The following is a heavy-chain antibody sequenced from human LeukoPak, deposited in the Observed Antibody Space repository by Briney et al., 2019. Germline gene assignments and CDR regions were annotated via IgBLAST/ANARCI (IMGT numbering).Heavy chain of an antibody. J-gene: IGHJ4*02. V-gene: IGHV3-73*01. CDR1: WFTFSGSA. Sequence: GGSLRLSCAASWFTFSGSAMHWVRQASGKGLEWVGRIRSKANSYATAYAASVKGRFTISRDNAKNSLYLQMNSLRAEDMALYYCAKDSGIAAAGLDYWGQGTLVTVSS. CDR3: AKDSGIAAAGLDY. CDR2: IRSKANSYAT. D-gene: IGHD6-13*01.